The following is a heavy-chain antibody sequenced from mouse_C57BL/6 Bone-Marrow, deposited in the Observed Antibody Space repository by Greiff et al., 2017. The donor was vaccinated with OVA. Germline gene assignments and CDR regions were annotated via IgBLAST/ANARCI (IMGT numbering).Heavy chain of an antibody. J-gene: IGHJ3*01. D-gene: IGHD2-5*01. V-gene: IGHV5-12*01. Sequence: DAMLVESGGGLVQPGGSLKLSCAASGFTFSDYYMYWVRQTPETRLDWVAYISNGGGSTYYPDNVKVRFTISRDNAKNTLYLQMSRLKSADTAMYYCASSNPWFAYWGQWTLVTVSA. CDR2: ISNGGGST. CDR1: GFTFSDYY. CDR3: ASSNPWFAY.